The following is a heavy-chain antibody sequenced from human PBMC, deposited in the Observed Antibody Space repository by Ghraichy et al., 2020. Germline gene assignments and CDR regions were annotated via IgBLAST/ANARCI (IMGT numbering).Heavy chain of an antibody. V-gene: IGHV3-23*01. J-gene: IGHJ4*02. Sequence: LSLTCVGSGFTFSDSAMSWFRQAPGKGLEWVSAISGSGVNVYYVDSVKGRFTISRDNSKNVVHLQMNRLRIEDTAVYYCAQDPWFYFDSSGSGFAHWGQGTQITVSS. CDR1: GFTFSDSA. D-gene: IGHD3-22*01. CDR2: ISGSGVNV. CDR3: AQDPWFYFDSSGSGFAH.